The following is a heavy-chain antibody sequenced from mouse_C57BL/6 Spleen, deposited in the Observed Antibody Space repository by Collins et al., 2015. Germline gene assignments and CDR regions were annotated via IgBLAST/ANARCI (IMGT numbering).Heavy chain of an antibody. Sequence: QVQLQQPGAELVRPGSSVKLSCKASGYTFTSYWMDWVKQRPGQGLEWIGNIYPSDSETHYNQKFKDKATLTVDKSSSTAYMQLSSLTSEDSAVYYCARVNYVGGYYFDYWGQGTTLTVSS. CDR3: ARVNYVGGYYFDY. V-gene: IGHV1-61*01. J-gene: IGHJ2*01. D-gene: IGHD2-1*01. CDR1: GYTFTSYW. CDR2: IYPSDSET.